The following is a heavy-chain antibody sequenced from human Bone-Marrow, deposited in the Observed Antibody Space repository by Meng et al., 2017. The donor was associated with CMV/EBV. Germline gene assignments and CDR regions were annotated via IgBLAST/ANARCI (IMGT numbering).Heavy chain of an antibody. CDR1: GFTFSSYW. CDR2: IKQDGSEK. V-gene: IGHV3-7*01. CDR3: GGYSGSYGHWFDP. D-gene: IGHD1-26*01. Sequence: GESLKISCAASGFTFSSYWMSWVRQAPGKGLEWVANIKQDGSEKYYVDSVKGRFTISRDNAKNSLYLQMNSLRAEDTAVYYCGGYSGSYGHWFDPWGQGTLVTVFS. J-gene: IGHJ5*02.